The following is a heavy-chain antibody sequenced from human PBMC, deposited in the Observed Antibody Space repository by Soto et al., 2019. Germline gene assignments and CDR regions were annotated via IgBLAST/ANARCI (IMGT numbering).Heavy chain of an antibody. CDR3: AGFYGDTGGSFDY. V-gene: IGHV1-8*01. CDR1: GYTFTSYD. J-gene: IGHJ4*02. D-gene: IGHD4-17*01. Sequence: GASVKVSCKASGYTFTSYDINWVRQATGQGLEWMGWMNPNSGNTGYAQKFQGRVTMTRNTSISTAYMELSSLRSEDTAVYYCAGFYGDTGGSFDYWGQGTLVTVSS. CDR2: MNPNSGNT.